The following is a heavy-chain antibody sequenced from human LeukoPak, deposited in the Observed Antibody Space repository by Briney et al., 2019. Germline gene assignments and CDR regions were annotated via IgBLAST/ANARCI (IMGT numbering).Heavy chain of an antibody. CDR2: ISYDGSKK. J-gene: IGHJ5*02. V-gene: IGHV3-30*03. CDR1: GNYW. Sequence: GGSLRLSCAASGNYWMHWVRQGPGKGLEWVAVISYDGSKKYYADSVKGRFTISRDSSKNTVDLQMSSLRAEDTALYYCARDVDTRGHYARFDPWGQGTLVTVSS. D-gene: IGHD5-18*01. CDR3: ARDVDTRGHYARFDP.